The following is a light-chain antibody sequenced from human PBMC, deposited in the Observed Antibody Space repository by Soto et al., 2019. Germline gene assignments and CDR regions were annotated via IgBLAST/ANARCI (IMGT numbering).Light chain of an antibody. J-gene: IGLJ1*01. CDR3: SSYTTSSTLYV. CDR2: EVS. CDR1: SSDVGGHNY. V-gene: IGLV2-14*01. Sequence: QSALTQPASVSGAPGQSITISCTGTSSDVGGHNYVSWYQQHPGKVPKLMIYEVSNRPSGISTRFSASKSGNTASLTISGLQAEDEADYYCSSYTTSSTLYVFGTGTKVTVL.